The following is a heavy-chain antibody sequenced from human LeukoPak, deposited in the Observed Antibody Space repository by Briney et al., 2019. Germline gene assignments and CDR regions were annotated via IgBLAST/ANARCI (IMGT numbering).Heavy chain of an antibody. V-gene: IGHV4-34*01. CDR2: INHSGST. CDR3: ARGLRFLEWAIDP. Sequence: SETLSLTCAVYGGSFSGYYWSWIRQPPGKGLEWIGEINHSGSTNYNPSLKSRVTISVDTSKNQFSLKLSSVIAADTAVYYCARGLRFLEWAIDPWGQGTLVTVSS. CDR1: GGSFSGYY. J-gene: IGHJ5*02. D-gene: IGHD3-3*01.